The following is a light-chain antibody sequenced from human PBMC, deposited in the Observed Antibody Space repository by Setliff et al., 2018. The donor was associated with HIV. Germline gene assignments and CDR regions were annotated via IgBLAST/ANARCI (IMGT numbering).Light chain of an antibody. J-gene: IGLJ1*01. CDR2: EGS. CDR3: CSYAGSSTYV. Sequence: LTQPASVSGSPGQSITISCTGTSSDVGSYNLVSWYQQHPGKAPKLMIYEGSKRPSGVSNRFSGSKSGNTASLTISGLQAEDEADYYCCSYAGSSTYVFGTGTKVTVL. CDR1: SSDVGSYNL. V-gene: IGLV2-23*01.